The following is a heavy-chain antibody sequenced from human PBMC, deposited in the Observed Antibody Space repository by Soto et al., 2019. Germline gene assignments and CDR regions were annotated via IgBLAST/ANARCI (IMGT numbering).Heavy chain of an antibody. Sequence: ASVKVSCKASGYTFTGYYMHWVRQAPGQGLEWMGWINPNSGGTNYAQKFQGWVTMTRDTSISTAYMELSRLRSDDTALYYCARGGSAAIYWYFDLWGRGTLVTVSS. D-gene: IGHD2-2*01. CDR3: ARGGSAAIYWYFDL. CDR1: GYTFTGYY. CDR2: INPNSGGT. J-gene: IGHJ2*01. V-gene: IGHV1-2*04.